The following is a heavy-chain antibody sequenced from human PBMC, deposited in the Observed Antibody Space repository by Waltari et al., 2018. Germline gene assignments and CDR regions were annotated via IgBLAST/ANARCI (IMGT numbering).Heavy chain of an antibody. V-gene: IGHV3-21*01. D-gene: IGHD3-16*02. CDR2: ISSSSSYI. CDR1: GFTFSSYS. Sequence: EVQLVESGGGLVKPGGSLRLSCAASGFTFSSYSMNWVRQAPGKGLEWVSSISSSSSYIYYADSVKGRFTISRDNAKNSLYLQMNSLRAEDTAVYYCARYPLDYSYYYYYMDVWGKGTTVTVSS. J-gene: IGHJ6*03. CDR3: ARYPLDYSYYYYYMDV.